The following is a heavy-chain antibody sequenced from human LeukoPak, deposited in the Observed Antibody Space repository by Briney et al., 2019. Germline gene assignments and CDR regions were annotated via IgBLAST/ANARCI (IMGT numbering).Heavy chain of an antibody. CDR2: ISSDGGST. Sequence: GGSLRLSCAASGIIFSNYAMHWVRQGPGKGLECISTISSDGGSTYYANSVKGRFTISRGNSKNTLYLQMGSLRAEDMAVYYCARGRQGAKTRYFDLWGRGTRVTVSS. V-gene: IGHV3-64*01. CDR1: GIIFSNYA. J-gene: IGHJ2*01. CDR3: ARGRQGAKTRYFDL. D-gene: IGHD1-26*01.